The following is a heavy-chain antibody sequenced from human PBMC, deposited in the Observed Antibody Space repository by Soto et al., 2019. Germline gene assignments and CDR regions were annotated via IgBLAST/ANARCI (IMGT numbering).Heavy chain of an antibody. D-gene: IGHD3-9*01. CDR3: FVNDL. CDR2: IYYSGTT. V-gene: IGHV4-59*01. J-gene: IGHJ5*02. Sequence: SETLSLTCTVSGGSFSPNYWAWIRQPPGKGLEWVGYIYYSGTTSYNPSLKSRVTLSLETSDDTAVYYCTKDAKFDDIYTGYFVNDLWGQGTPVTVSS. CDR1: GGSFSPNY.